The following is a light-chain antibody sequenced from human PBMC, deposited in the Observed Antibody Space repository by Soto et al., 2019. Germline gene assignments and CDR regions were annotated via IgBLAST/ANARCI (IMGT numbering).Light chain of an antibody. Sequence: QSVLTQPASVSGSPGQPITISCTGTSXDVGSFDSVAWYQHNPGKAPKLMNYDVSNRPSGVSSRFSGSKSGNTASLSISGLQTEDEANYYCSTFTTSSTLVFGTGTKVTVL. V-gene: IGLV2-14*01. CDR1: SXDVGSFDS. CDR3: STFTTSSTLV. CDR2: DVS. J-gene: IGLJ1*01.